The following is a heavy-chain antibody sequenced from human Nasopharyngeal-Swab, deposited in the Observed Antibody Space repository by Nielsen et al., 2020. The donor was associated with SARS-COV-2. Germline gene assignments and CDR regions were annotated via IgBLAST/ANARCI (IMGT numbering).Heavy chain of an antibody. D-gene: IGHD6-13*01. CDR1: GGSISSYY. Sequence: SKTLSLTCTVSGGSISSYYWSWIRQPPGKGLEWIGYIYYSGSTNYNPSLKSRVTISVDTSKNQFSLKLSSVTAADTAVYYCASGGSSWYGDWFDPWGQGTLVTVSS. J-gene: IGHJ5*02. V-gene: IGHV4-59*01. CDR3: ASGGSSWYGDWFDP. CDR2: IYYSGST.